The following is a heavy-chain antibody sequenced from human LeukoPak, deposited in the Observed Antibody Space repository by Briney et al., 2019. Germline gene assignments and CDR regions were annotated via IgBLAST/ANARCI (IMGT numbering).Heavy chain of an antibody. V-gene: IGHV3-23*01. J-gene: IGHJ6*03. D-gene: IGHD3-10*01. CDR1: GFTFSSYG. CDR3: AKRPPDYYGSGSYQVMDV. CDR2: ISGSGGST. Sequence: GGSLRLSCAASGFTFSSYGMSWVRQAPGKGLEWVSAISGSGGSTYYADSVKGRFTISRDNSKNTLYLQMNSLRAEDTAVYYCAKRPPDYYGSGSYQVMDVWGKGTTVTISS.